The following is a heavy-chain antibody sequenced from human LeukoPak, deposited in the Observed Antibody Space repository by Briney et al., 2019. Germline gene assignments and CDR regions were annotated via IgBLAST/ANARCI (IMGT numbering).Heavy chain of an antibody. CDR1: GFTFTDFY. Sequence: GGSLRLSCAASGFTFTDFYMSWIRQAPGKGLEWVSYISSSGTTVYYADSVKGRFTTSRDNARNSLYLQMNSLRAEDTALYYCAKDSDYGSGSFDYWGQGTLVTVSS. V-gene: IGHV3-11*01. CDR2: ISSSGTTV. CDR3: AKDSDYGSGSFDY. D-gene: IGHD3-10*01. J-gene: IGHJ4*02.